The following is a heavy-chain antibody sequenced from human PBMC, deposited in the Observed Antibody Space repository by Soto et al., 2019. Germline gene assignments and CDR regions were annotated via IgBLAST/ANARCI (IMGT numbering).Heavy chain of an antibody. CDR2: IYYSGST. CDR3: ARHREVEYYYDSSGYYYDY. J-gene: IGHJ4*02. Sequence: SETLSLTCTVSGGSISSYYWSWIRQPPGKGLEWIGYIYYSGSTNYNPSLKSRVTISVDTSKNQFSLKLSSVTAADTAVYYCARHREVEYYYDSSGYYYDYWGQGTLVTVSS. CDR1: GGSISSYY. D-gene: IGHD3-22*01. V-gene: IGHV4-59*08.